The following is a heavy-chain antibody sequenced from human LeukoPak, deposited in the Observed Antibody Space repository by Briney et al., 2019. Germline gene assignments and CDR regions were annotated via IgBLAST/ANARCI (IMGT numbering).Heavy chain of an antibody. D-gene: IGHD2-2*01. CDR3: ARAADGCSDASCYGY. CDR2: ISTSGGT. CDR1: GGSISSGIYY. Sequence: RPSETLSLTCPVSGGSISSGIYYWSWIRQPAGKGLEWIGRISTSGGTNYNPSLKSRVTISIDTSKSQFSLKLNSVTAADTAVYYCARAADGCSDASCYGYWGQGTLVTVSS. V-gene: IGHV4-61*02. J-gene: IGHJ4*02.